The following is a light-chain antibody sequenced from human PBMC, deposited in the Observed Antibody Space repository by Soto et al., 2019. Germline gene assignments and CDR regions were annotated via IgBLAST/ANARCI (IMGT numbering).Light chain of an antibody. CDR2: EVS. J-gene: IGLJ2*01. CDR3: SSYTSSATLV. V-gene: IGLV2-14*01. Sequence: QSALTQPASVSGSPGQSITISCTGTSSDVGGYKYVSWYQQHPGKAPKLIIYEVSSRPSGVSSRFSGSKSGNTASLTISGLQAEDEADYYCSSYTSSATLVFGVGTKLTVL. CDR1: SSDVGGYKY.